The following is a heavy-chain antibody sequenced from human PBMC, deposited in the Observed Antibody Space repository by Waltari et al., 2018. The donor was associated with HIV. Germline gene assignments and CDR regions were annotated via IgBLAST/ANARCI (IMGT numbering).Heavy chain of an antibody. J-gene: IGHJ4*02. CDR3: ARAPQLRPLDY. CDR2: INAGNGNT. V-gene: IGHV1-3*01. D-gene: IGHD4-17*01. Sequence: QVQLVQSGAEVKKPGASVKVSCKASGYTFTSYAMHLGRQAPGQRIEWMGWINAGNGNTKYAQKFQGRVTITRDTSASTAYMELSSLRSEDTAVYYCARAPQLRPLDYWGQGTLVTVSS. CDR1: GYTFTSYA.